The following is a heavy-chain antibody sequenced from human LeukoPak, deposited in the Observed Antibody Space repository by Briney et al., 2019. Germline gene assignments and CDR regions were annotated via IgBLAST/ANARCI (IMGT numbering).Heavy chain of an antibody. CDR3: AKRYSSGLDY. Sequence: GGSLRLSCAASGFTFSSYGMHWVRQAPGKGLEWVAVISYDGSNKYYADSVKGRFTISRDNSKNTLYLQMNSLRAEDTAVYYCAKRYSSGLDYWGQGTLVTVSS. D-gene: IGHD6-19*01. V-gene: IGHV3-30*18. CDR1: GFTFSSYG. J-gene: IGHJ4*02. CDR2: ISYDGSNK.